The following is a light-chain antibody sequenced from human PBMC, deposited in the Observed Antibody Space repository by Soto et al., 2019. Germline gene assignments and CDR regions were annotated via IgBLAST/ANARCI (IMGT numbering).Light chain of an antibody. J-gene: IGLJ1*01. CDR2: EVS. CDR3: SSYTSNSTRL. CDR1: SNDVGGYNY. V-gene: IGLV2-14*01. Sequence: QSALTQPASVSGSPGQSITISCTGTSNDVGGYNYVSWYQQHPGNAPKLMISEVSNRPSGVSNRFSGSKSGNTASLTISGLQAEDEADYYCSSYTSNSTRLFGTGTKLTVL.